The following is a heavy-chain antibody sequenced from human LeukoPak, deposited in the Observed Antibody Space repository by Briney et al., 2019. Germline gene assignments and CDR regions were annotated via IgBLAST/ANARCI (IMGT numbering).Heavy chain of an antibody. D-gene: IGHD1-1*01. J-gene: IGHJ6*03. V-gene: IGHV4-61*08. Sequence: SETLSLTCAVSGGSISSGGYSWSWIRQPPGKGLEWIGYIHYSGTTNYNPFLKSRVTISLDTSKNQFSLRLTSVTAADTAVYFCARGNNWYAGHYYYSMDVWGKGTTVTVSS. CDR3: ARGNNWYAGHYYYSMDV. CDR1: GGSISSGGYS. CDR2: IHYSGTT.